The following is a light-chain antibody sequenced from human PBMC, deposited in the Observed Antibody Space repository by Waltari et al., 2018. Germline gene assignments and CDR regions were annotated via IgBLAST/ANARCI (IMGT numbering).Light chain of an antibody. CDR3: QQHNTNPLT. V-gene: IGKV1-16*01. Sequence: DIQMTQSPSSLSASVGDRVTITCRASQGISSYLAWYQHKPGKAPKFLIYKASTLQSGVPSRFSGSGSGTDFTLTISSLQPEDFATYYCQQHNTNPLTFGGGTKVEIK. CDR2: KAS. J-gene: IGKJ4*01. CDR1: QGISSY.